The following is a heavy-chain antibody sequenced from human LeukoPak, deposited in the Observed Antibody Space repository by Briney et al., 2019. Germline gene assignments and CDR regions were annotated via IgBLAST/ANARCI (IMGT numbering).Heavy chain of an antibody. Sequence: SETLSLTCTVSGGSISSYYWSWIRQPAGKGLEWIGRVYTSGSTNYNPSLKSRVTISVDTSKNQFSLKLSSVTAADTAVYYCALWFREPKAWFDPWGQGTLVTVSS. CDR3: ALWFREPKAWFDP. D-gene: IGHD3-10*01. J-gene: IGHJ5*02. V-gene: IGHV4-4*07. CDR1: GGSISSYY. CDR2: VYTSGST.